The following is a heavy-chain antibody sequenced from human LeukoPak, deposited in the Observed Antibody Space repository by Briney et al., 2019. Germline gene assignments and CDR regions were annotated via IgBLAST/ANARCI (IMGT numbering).Heavy chain of an antibody. D-gene: IGHD6-13*01. CDR3: ARGVSGGFDY. V-gene: IGHV3-74*01. J-gene: IGHJ4*02. CDR1: GFTFSRYW. CDR2: INTDGSTT. Sequence: GGSLRLSCAASGFTFSRYWMNWVRQAPGKGLVWVSRINTDGSTTSYADSVRGRFTISRGNAKNTLYVQMSSLRVEDTAVYYCARGVSGGFDYGGQGTLATVSS.